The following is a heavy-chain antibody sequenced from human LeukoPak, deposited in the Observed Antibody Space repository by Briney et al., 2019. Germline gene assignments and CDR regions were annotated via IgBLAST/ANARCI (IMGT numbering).Heavy chain of an antibody. Sequence: SETLSLTCTVSGGSISSYYWSCIRQPPGKGLEWIGYIYYSGSTNYNPSLKSRVTISVDTSKNQFSLKLSSVTAADTAVYYCAKNEWELLEDWGQGTLVTVSS. CDR1: GGSISSYY. J-gene: IGHJ4*02. V-gene: IGHV4-59*08. CDR2: IYYSGST. D-gene: IGHD1-26*01. CDR3: AKNEWELLED.